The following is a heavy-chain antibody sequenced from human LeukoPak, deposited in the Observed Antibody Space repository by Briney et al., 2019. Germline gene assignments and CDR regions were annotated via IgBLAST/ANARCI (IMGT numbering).Heavy chain of an antibody. CDR1: GGSITRYY. CDR3: ARDASSRNWYFDL. Sequence: SQTLSLTCTVSGGSITRYYSSWIRQPQAKGLEWIGYIYYSGSTSYNPSLTSGITISEDTSKNQLSLKLSSVTAADTAVYYCARDASSRNWYFDLWGRGTLVTVSS. J-gene: IGHJ2*01. V-gene: IGHV4-59*01. CDR2: IYYSGST. D-gene: IGHD6-13*01.